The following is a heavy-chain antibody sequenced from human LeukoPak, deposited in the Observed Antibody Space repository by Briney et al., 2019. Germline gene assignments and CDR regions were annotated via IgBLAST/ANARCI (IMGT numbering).Heavy chain of an antibody. J-gene: IGHJ3*02. Sequence: GGSLRLSCAASGFTVSSNYMSWVRQAPGKGLEWVSVIYSGGSTYYADSVKGRFTISRDNSKNTLYLQMNSLRAEDTAVYYRARGVLVHAFDIWGQGTMVTVSS. CDR2: IYSGGST. D-gene: IGHD2-8*02. CDR1: GFTVSSNY. CDR3: ARGVLVHAFDI. V-gene: IGHV3-66*01.